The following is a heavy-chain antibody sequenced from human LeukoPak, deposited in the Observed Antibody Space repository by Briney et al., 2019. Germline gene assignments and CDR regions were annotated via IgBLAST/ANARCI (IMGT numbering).Heavy chain of an antibody. V-gene: IGHV3-23*01. D-gene: IGHD6-6*01. J-gene: IGHJ4*02. Sequence: PGGSLRLSCAASGFTFSSYAMSWVRQAPGKGLEWVSAITNSGGGTYHADSVKGRFTISRDNSKNTLYLQMNSLRVEDTAVYYCAKGSSSSRPYYFDYWGQGTLVTVSS. CDR2: ITNSGGGT. CDR3: AKGSSSSRPYYFDY. CDR1: GFTFSSYA.